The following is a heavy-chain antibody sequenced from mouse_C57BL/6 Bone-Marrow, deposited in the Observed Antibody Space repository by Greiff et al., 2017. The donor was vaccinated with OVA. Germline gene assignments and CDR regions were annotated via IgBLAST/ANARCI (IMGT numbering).Heavy chain of an antibody. CDR1: GYTFTEYT. CDR3: ARHGAYYCNSDYAMDY. D-gene: IGHD2-10*01. CDR2: FYPGSGSI. V-gene: IGHV1-62-2*01. Sequence: QVQLQQSGAELVKPGASVKLSCKASGYTFTEYTIHWVKQRSGQGLEWIGWFYPGSGSIKYNEKFKDKATLTADNSSSTVYMELSRLTSADTAVYFCARHGAYYCNSDYAMDYWGQGTSVTVSS. J-gene: IGHJ4*01.